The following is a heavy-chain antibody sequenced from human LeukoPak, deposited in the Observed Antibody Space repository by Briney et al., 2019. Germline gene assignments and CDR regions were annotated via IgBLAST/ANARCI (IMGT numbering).Heavy chain of an antibody. D-gene: IGHD6-19*01. CDR3: AKTDFTSGWYVGYYYMDV. Sequence: GGSLRLSCAASGFTFMTYSMNWVRQAPEKGLEWVSSISSTSSSYIYYTDSMKGRFTISRDNSKNTLYLQMNSLRAEDTAVYYCAKTDFTSGWYVGYYYMDVWGKGTTVTISS. CDR1: GFTFMTYS. V-gene: IGHV3-21*01. J-gene: IGHJ6*03. CDR2: ISSTSSSYI.